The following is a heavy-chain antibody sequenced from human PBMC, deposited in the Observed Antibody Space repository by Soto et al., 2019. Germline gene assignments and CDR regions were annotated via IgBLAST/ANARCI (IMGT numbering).Heavy chain of an antibody. CDR1: GFTFSSYA. D-gene: IGHD5-18*01. J-gene: IGHJ4*02. V-gene: IGHV3-30-3*01. Sequence: PGGSLRLSCAASGFTFSSYAMHWVRQAPGKGLEWVAVISYDGSNKYYADSVKGRFTIYRDNSKNTLYLQMNSLRAEDTAVYYCAREFWEYSYGRTFDYWGQGTLVTVSS. CDR2: ISYDGSNK. CDR3: AREFWEYSYGRTFDY.